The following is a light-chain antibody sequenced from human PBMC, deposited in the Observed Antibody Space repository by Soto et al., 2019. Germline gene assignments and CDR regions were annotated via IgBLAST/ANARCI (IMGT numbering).Light chain of an antibody. Sequence: EIVLTQSPGTLSFSPGERATLSCRASQSVSSSYLAWYQQKPGQAPRLLIYGASSRATGIPDRFSGSGSGTDFTLTISRLEPGDFAVYYCQQYGNSPQTFGQGTKVDIK. CDR1: QSVSSSY. CDR2: GAS. V-gene: IGKV3-20*01. J-gene: IGKJ1*01. CDR3: QQYGNSPQT.